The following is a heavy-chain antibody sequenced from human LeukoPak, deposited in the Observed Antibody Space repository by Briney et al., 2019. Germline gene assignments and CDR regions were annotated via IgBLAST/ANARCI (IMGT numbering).Heavy chain of an antibody. CDR2: INSDGSGA. Sequence: GGSLRLSCAASGFDFATYWMFWVRQAPGKGLVGVAQINSDGSGATYGDSAKGRFSISRDNAKNTLFLYMSGLRAEDTAVYYCARGTSTAPGIDYWGQGTLVAVSS. CDR1: GFDFATYW. V-gene: IGHV3-74*01. J-gene: IGHJ4*02. D-gene: IGHD6-13*01. CDR3: ARGTSTAPGIDY.